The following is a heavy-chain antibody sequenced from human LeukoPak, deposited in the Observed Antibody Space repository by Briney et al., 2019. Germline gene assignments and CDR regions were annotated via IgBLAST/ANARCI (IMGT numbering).Heavy chain of an antibody. J-gene: IGHJ4*02. CDR2: ISGSGGST. CDR3: ARHIVVVTATYFDY. D-gene: IGHD2-21*02. Sequence: PGGSLRLSCAASGFTFSSYAMSWVRQAPGKGLEWVSAISGSGGSTYYADSVKGRFTISRDNSKNTLYLQMNSLRAEDTAVYYCARHIVVVTATYFDYWGQGTLVTVSS. V-gene: IGHV3-23*01. CDR1: GFTFSSYA.